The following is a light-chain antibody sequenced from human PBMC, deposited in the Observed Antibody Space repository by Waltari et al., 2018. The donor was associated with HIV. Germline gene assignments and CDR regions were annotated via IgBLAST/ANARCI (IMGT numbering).Light chain of an antibody. CDR1: GDD. Sequence: QSALTQPRPVSGSPGQLVTLSCTGSGDDSWYQHHPGKAPKLMIYDVAQRPSGVPDRFSGFRSGNTASLTISALQPEDEADYYCCSYAGSFTWVFGGGTRLTVL. J-gene: IGLJ3*02. CDR3: CSYAGSFTWV. V-gene: IGLV2-11*01. CDR2: DVA.